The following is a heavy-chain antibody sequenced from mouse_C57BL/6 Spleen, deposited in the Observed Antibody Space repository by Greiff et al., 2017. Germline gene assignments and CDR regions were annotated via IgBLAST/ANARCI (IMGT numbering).Heavy chain of an antibody. CDR2: IYPGSGST. J-gene: IGHJ2*01. V-gene: IGHV1-55*01. CDR3: ARSREGVYFDD. Sequence: VQLKEPGAELVKPGASVKMSCKASGYTFTSYWITWVKQRPGQGLEWIGDIYPGSGSTNYNEKFKSKATLTVDTSSSTAYMQLSSLTAEDSAVYYCARSREGVYFDDWGQGTTLTVSS. CDR1: GYTFTSYW.